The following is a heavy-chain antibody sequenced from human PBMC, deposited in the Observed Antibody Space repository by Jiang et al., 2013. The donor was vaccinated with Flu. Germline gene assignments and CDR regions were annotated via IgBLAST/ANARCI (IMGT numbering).Heavy chain of an antibody. D-gene: IGHD3-22*01. V-gene: IGHV1-2*06. CDR3: ARAYYYDSSAYYFDY. CDR1: GYTFTAYY. J-gene: IGHJ4*02. Sequence: GAEVKKPGASVKVSCKASGYTFTAYYIHWVRQAPGQGLEWMGRINPTSGGTNYAQKFQGRVTVTRDTSISTAYMELSRLRSDDTAVYYCARAYYYDSSAYYFDYWGQGTLVTVSS. CDR2: INPTSGGT.